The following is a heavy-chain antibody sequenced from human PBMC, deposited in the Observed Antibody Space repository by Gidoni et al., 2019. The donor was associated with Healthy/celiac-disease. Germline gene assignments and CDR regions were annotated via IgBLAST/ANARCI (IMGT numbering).Heavy chain of an antibody. CDR1: GFTLSSYG. CDR2: RWYDGSNK. J-gene: IGHJ4*02. CDR3: ARGNLRYFDWLLLGDY. D-gene: IGHD3-9*01. Sequence: VQLLESGGGVVQPGRSRRLSCAASGFTLSSYGMHWVRQAPGKGLELVAVRWYDGSNKDYADSVKGRFTISRDNSKNTLYLQMNSLRAEDTAVYYCARGNLRYFDWLLLGDYWGQGTLVTVSS. V-gene: IGHV3-33*01.